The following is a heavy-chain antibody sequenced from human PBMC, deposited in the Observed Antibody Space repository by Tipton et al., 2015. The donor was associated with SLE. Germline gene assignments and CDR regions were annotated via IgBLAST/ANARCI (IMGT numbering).Heavy chain of an antibody. CDR2: IRYDGSNK. V-gene: IGHV3-30*02. CDR1: GFTFSSYG. D-gene: IGHD3-3*01. CDR3: AKVLEGFWSALGY. J-gene: IGHJ4*02. Sequence: SLRLSCAASGFTFSSYGMHWVRQAPGKGLEWVAFIRYDGSNKYYADSVKGRFTISRANSKNTLDLQMNSLRAEDTAVYYCAKVLEGFWSALGYWGQGTLVTVSS.